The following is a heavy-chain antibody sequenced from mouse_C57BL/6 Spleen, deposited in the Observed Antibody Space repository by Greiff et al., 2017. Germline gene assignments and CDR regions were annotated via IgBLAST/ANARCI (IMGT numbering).Heavy chain of an antibody. Sequence: VQLQQSGPELVKPGASVKIPCKASGYTFTDYNMDWVKQSHGKSLEWIGDINPNHGGTIYNQKFKGKATLTVDKSSSTAYMELRSLTSEDTAVYYCARSGLGTFDDWGQGTTLTVSS. CDR3: ARSGLGTFDD. CDR2: INPNHGGT. CDR1: GYTFTDYN. J-gene: IGHJ2*01. D-gene: IGHD3-1*01. V-gene: IGHV1-18*01.